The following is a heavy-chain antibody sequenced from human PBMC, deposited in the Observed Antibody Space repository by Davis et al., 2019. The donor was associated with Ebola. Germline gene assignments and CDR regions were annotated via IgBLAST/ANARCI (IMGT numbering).Heavy chain of an antibody. J-gene: IGHJ4*02. CDR3: TRGYSSGWYSDY. CDR1: GFTFSGSA. V-gene: IGHV3-73*01. CDR2: IRSKAKSYAT. D-gene: IGHD6-19*01. Sequence: GESLKISCAASGFTFSGSAMHWVRQASGKGLEWVGRIRSKAKSYATAYAASVKGRFTISRDDSKNTAYLQMNSLKTEDTAVYYCTRGYSSGWYSDYWGQGTLVTVSS.